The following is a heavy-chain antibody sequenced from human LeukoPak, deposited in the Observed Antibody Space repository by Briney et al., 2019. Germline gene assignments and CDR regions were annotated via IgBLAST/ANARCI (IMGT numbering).Heavy chain of an antibody. V-gene: IGHV1-58*01. J-gene: IGHJ4*02. CDR2: IVVGSGNT. Sequence: ASVNVSCKASGFTFTSSAVQWVRQARGQRLEWIGWIVVGSGNTNYAQKFQERVTITRDMSTSTAYMELSSLRSEDTAVYYCAAFGLQLSHFDYWGQGTLVTVSS. CDR3: AAFGLQLSHFDY. D-gene: IGHD5-18*01. CDR1: GFTFTSSA.